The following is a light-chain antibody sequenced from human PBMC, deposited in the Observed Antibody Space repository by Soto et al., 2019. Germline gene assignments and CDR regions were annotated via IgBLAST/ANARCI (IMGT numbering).Light chain of an antibody. Sequence: DIQMTQSPSSLSASVGDRVTITCRASQSISSYLNWYQQKPGKAPKLLIYAASSLQSGVPSRFSGSGSGTDFTLTISSLQPEDFATYYCQQSSFGVTFGPGTKVDIK. V-gene: IGKV1-39*01. J-gene: IGKJ3*01. CDR3: QQSSFGVT. CDR2: AAS. CDR1: QSISSY.